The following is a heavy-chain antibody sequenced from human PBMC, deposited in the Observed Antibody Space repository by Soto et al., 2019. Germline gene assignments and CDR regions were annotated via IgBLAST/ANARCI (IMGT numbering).Heavy chain of an antibody. V-gene: IGHV4-59*01. D-gene: IGHD5-12*01. CDR2: IYYSGRT. CDR1: GGSISTYY. CDR3: ARGRGYSGQRRGWFDP. Sequence: QLQLQESGPGLVKPSETLSLTCTVSGGSISTYYWNWIRQPPGKGLEWIGDIYYSGRTNYNPSLKSRVAISVDMSKNQFSLNLGSVTPADTAVYYCARGRGYSGQRRGWFDPWGQGTLVTVSS. J-gene: IGHJ5*02.